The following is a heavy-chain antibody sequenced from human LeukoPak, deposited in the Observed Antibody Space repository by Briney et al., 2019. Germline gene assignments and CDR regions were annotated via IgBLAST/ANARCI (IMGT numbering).Heavy chain of an antibody. Sequence: SVKVSCKASGGTFSSYAISWVRQAPGQGLEWMGGIIPIFGTANYAQKLQGRVTMTTDTSTSTAYMELRSLRSDDTAVYYCARLFWSGYYYYFDYWGQGTLVTVSS. V-gene: IGHV1-69*05. CDR3: ARLFWSGYYYYFDY. D-gene: IGHD3-3*01. CDR2: IIPIFGTA. J-gene: IGHJ4*02. CDR1: GGTFSSYA.